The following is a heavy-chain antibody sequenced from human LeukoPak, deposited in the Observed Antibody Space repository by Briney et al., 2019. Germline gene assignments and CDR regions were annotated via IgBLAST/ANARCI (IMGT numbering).Heavy chain of an antibody. CDR2: ISGSGGST. J-gene: IGHJ4*02. CDR3: ARSSSGWFHFDY. D-gene: IGHD6-19*01. CDR1: GFTFSSYA. Sequence: QSGGSLRLSCAASGFTFSSYAMSWVRQGPGKGLEWVSAISGSGGSTYYADSVKGRFTISRDNSKNTLYLQMNSLRAEDTAVYYCARSSSGWFHFDYWGQGTLVTVSS. V-gene: IGHV3-23*01.